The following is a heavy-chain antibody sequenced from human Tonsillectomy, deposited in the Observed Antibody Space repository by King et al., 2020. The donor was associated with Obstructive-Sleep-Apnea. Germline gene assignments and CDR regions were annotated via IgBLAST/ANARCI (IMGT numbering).Heavy chain of an antibody. Sequence: QLVQSGAEVKKPGASVKVSCKVSGYTFTNYGISWVRQAPGQGLEWMGWISAYNGDTNYAQKLQGRVTMTTDTSTSTAYMELRSLRSDDTAVYYCARGPNYYDSSGYPFWDQGTMVTVSS. CDR3: ARGPNYYDSSGYPF. CDR1: GYTFTNYG. D-gene: IGHD3-22*01. CDR2: ISAYNGDT. J-gene: IGHJ3*01. V-gene: IGHV1-18*01.